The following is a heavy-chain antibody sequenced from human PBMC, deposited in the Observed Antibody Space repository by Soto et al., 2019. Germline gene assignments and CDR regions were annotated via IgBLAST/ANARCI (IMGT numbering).Heavy chain of an antibody. V-gene: IGHV4-39*01. Sequence: SETLSLTCTVSGAYMRNDYYYWSWVRQNPGKDLEWIGHMHHSGRTRYNPSLESRVTISVDTSKNQFSLKLSSVTAADTAVYYCARRGLVEATTFDYWGQGTLVTVSS. CDR2: MHHSGRT. J-gene: IGHJ4*02. D-gene: IGHD1-26*01. CDR1: GAYMRNDYYY. CDR3: ARRGLVEATTFDY.